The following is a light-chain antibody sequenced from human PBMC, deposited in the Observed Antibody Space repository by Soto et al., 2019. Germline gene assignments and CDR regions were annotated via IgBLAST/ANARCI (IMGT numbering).Light chain of an antibody. J-gene: IGKJ2*01. CDR3: QQYNNWPYT. CDR2: GAS. CDR1: QSVSSN. V-gene: IGKV3-15*01. Sequence: EIVMTQSPATLSVSPGERATLSCRASQSVSSNLDWYQQKPGQAPRLIIYGASTRATGIPARFSGSGSGTEFPLTISRLQSEDFAVYYCQQYNNWPYTFGQGTKLEIK.